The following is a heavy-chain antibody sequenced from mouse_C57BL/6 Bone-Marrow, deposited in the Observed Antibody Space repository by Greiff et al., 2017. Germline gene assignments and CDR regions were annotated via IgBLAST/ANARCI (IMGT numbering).Heavy chain of an antibody. Sequence: VQLQQPGAELVKPGASVKMSCKASGYTFTSYWITWVKQRPGQGLEWIGDIYPTSGRTNYNEKFKSKAILTVDTSSNTACMQLSSLTSEDAAVFYCARSGPLGQSFDYGGQGTTLTVSS. CDR1: GYTFTSYW. J-gene: IGHJ2*01. CDR3: ARSGPLGQSFDY. CDR2: IYPTSGRT. D-gene: IGHD4-1*01. V-gene: IGHV1-55*01.